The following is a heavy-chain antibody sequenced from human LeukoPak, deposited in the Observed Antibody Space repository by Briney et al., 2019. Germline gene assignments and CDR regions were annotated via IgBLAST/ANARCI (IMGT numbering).Heavy chain of an antibody. J-gene: IGHJ4*02. CDR3: AGQNSGTKGSFDY. Sequence: PGGSLRLSCAASGFTFSSYGMHWVRQAPGKGLGWVAVIWYDGSNKYYADSVKGRFTISRDNSKNTLYLQMNSLRAEDTAVYYCAGQNSGTKGSFDYWGQGTLVTVSS. CDR1: GFTFSSYG. CDR2: IWYDGSNK. V-gene: IGHV3-33*01. D-gene: IGHD5-12*01.